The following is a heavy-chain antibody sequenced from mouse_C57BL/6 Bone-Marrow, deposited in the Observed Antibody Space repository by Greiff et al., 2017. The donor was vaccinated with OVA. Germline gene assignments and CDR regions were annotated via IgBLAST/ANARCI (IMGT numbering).Heavy chain of an antibody. Sequence: VQLQHPGAELVMPGASVKLSCKASGYTFTSYWMHWVKQRPGQGLEWIGEIDPSDSYTNYNQKFKGKSTLTVDKSSSTAYMQLSSLTSEDSAVYYCAREEGLRFAYWGQGTLVTVSA. J-gene: IGHJ3*01. CDR2: IDPSDSYT. V-gene: IGHV1-69*01. CDR3: AREEGLRFAY. D-gene: IGHD3-1*01. CDR1: GYTFTSYW.